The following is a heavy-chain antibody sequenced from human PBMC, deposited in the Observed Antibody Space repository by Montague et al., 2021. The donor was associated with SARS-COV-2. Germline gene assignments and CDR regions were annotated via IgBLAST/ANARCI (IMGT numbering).Heavy chain of an antibody. J-gene: IGHJ4*02. CDR1: GASISNAFW. V-gene: IGHV4-4*02. CDR2: IHHSGGS. Sequence: SETLSLTCAVSGASISNAFWWSWVRQPPGKVLEWIAEIHHSGGSNYNPSLASRATISLDYSKNQLSLMLTSVTAAETAMYYCARHPVWQQLNTWGQGTLVSVSS. D-gene: IGHD6-13*01. CDR3: ARHPVWQQLNT.